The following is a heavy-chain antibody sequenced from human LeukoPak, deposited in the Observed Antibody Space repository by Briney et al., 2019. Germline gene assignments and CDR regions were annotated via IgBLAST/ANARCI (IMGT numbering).Heavy chain of an antibody. V-gene: IGHV3-21*01. CDR3: ARGTPFNGFDI. Sequence: GGSLRLSCAASGFTFSTSSMNWVRQAPGKGLEWVSSISSGSTNLYYVDSVRGRFTISRDNAKNSLYLQMNSPRAEDTAVYYCARGTPFNGFDIWGQGTMVTVSS. CDR2: ISSGSTNL. CDR1: GFTFSTSS. D-gene: IGHD2-8*01. J-gene: IGHJ3*02.